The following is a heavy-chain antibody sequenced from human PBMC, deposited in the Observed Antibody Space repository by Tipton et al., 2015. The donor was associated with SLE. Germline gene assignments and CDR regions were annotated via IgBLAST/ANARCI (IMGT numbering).Heavy chain of an antibody. CDR3: AKDRSARIDNLIYGLDV. D-gene: IGHD1-1*01. V-gene: IGHV3-30*18. Sequence: RLSCAASGLTFSRYGMYWVRQAPGKGLEWVAVVWNDGSIKYYADSVKGRFTISRDNSKNALYLQMNSLRAEDTAVYYCAKDRSARIDNLIYGLDVWGQGTTVIVSS. CDR2: VWNDGSIK. CDR1: GLTFSRYG. J-gene: IGHJ6*02.